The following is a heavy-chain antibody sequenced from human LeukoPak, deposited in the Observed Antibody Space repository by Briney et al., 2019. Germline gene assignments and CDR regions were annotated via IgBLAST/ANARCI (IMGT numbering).Heavy chain of an antibody. CDR1: GGTFSSYA. CDR3: GRAAVRERHEAFDI. D-gene: IGHD1-26*01. Sequence: GASVKVSCKASGGTFSSYAISWVRQAPGQGLEWMGGIIPIFGTANYAQKFQGRVTITADKSTSTAYMELSSLRSEDTAVYYCGRAAVRERHEAFDIWGQGTMVTVSS. CDR2: IIPIFGTA. V-gene: IGHV1-69*06. J-gene: IGHJ3*02.